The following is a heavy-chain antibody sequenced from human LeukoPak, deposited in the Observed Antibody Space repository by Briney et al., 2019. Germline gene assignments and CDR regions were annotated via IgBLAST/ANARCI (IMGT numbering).Heavy chain of an antibody. D-gene: IGHD5-12*01. CDR3: ARDQGGYSGYDSYYFDY. Sequence: SQTLSLTCAVSGGSISSGGYSWSWIRQPPGKGLEWIGYIYHSGSTYYNPCLKRRVTISVDRSKHQYSLKLCSVTAADTAVYYCARDQGGYSGYDSYYFDYWGQGTLVTVSS. CDR2: IYHSGST. V-gene: IGHV4-30-2*01. CDR1: GGSISSGGYS. J-gene: IGHJ4*02.